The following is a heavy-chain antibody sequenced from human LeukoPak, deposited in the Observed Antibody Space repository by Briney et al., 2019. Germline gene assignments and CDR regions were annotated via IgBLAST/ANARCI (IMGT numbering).Heavy chain of an antibody. V-gene: IGHV4-30-2*01. CDR2: IYHSGST. D-gene: IGHD2-2*02. Sequence: SETLSLTCTVSGGSISSGGYYWSWIRQPPGKGLEWIGYIYHSGSTYYNPSLKSRVTISVDRSKNQFSLKLSSVTAADTAVYYCARDGEPTSQPLLYEDYWGQGTLVTVSS. J-gene: IGHJ4*02. CDR3: ARDGEPTSQPLLYEDY. CDR1: GGSISSGGYY.